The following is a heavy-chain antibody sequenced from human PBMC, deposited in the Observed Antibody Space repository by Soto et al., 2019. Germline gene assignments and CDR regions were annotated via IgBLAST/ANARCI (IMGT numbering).Heavy chain of an antibody. CDR3: ARDLPPVDY. J-gene: IGHJ4*02. Sequence: ETLSLTCAVYCGSFSGYYWTCIRQPPGTGLEWIGEINHSGSTNYNPSLKSRVTISVDTSKNQFSLKLTSVTAADTAVYYCARDLPPVDYWGQGTLVTVSS. V-gene: IGHV4-34*01. CDR1: CGSFSGYY. CDR2: INHSGST.